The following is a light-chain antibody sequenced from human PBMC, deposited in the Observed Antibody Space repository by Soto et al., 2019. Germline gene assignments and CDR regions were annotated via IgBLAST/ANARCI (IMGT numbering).Light chain of an antibody. CDR3: CSYAGNTTYV. Sequence: QSVLAQPASVSGSPGQSITISFTGTSSDVGNYNLVSWYQQHPGKAPKLLIYEGTRRPSGVSNRFSGSKSGNTASLTISGLQAEDEADYYCCSYAGNTTYVFGTGTKVTVL. CDR1: SSDVGNYNL. V-gene: IGLV2-23*01. J-gene: IGLJ1*01. CDR2: EGT.